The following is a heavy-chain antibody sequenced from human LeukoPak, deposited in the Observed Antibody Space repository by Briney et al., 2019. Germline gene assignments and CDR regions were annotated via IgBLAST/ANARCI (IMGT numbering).Heavy chain of an antibody. CDR3: ARGGDTDSDWFDP. D-gene: IGHD5-18*01. CDR2: SIPILWTA. V-gene: IGHV1-69*13. CDR1: TGTFSSYP. J-gene: IGHJ5*02. Sequence: SRTVSWKPYTGTFSSYPIRCERPLARRWREWMGWSIPILWTANYAQKFQDRVTITADESTTTAYMEVGRLRSEDTAVYFCARGGDTDSDWFDPWGQGTLITVSS.